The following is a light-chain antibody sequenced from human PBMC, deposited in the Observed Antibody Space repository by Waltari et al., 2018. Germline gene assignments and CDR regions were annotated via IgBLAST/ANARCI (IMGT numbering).Light chain of an antibody. CDR3: QSYDSSLSGVV. CDR2: GNS. J-gene: IGLJ2*01. Sequence: GERVTISCTGSSSNIGAGYDVHWYQQLPGTAPKLLIYGNSNRPSGVPDRFSGSKSGTSASLAITGLQAEDEADYYCQSYDSSLSGVVFGGGTKLTVL. V-gene: IGLV1-40*01. CDR1: SSNIGAGYD.